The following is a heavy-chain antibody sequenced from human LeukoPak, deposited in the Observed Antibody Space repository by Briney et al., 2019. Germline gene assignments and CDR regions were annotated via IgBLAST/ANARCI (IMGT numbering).Heavy chain of an antibody. J-gene: IGHJ3*02. CDR3: ARDVELDAFDI. CDR2: IYTSGST. Sequence: SETLSLTCTVSGGSISSSSYYWSWIRQPAGKGLEWIGRIYTSGSTNYNPSLKSRVTMSVDTSKNQFSLKLSSVTAADTAVYYCARDVELDAFDIWGQGTMVTVSS. V-gene: IGHV4-61*02. CDR1: GGSISSSSYY. D-gene: IGHD1-7*01.